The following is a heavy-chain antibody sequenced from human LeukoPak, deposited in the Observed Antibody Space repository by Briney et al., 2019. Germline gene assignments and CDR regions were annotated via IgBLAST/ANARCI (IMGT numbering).Heavy chain of an antibody. J-gene: IGHJ2*01. V-gene: IGHV3-13*01. CDR2: IGTAGDT. Sequence: GGSLRLSCAASGFTFSSYDTHWVRQATGKGLEWVSAIGTAGDTYYPGSVKGRFTISRENAKNSLYLQMNSLRAGDTAVYYCARALPDVVVVTAMGWYFDLWGRGTLVTVSS. D-gene: IGHD2-21*02. CDR3: ARALPDVVVVTAMGWYFDL. CDR1: GFTFSSYD.